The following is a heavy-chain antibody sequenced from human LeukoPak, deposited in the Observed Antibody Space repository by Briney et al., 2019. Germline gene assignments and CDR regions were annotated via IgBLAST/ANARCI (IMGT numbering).Heavy chain of an antibody. CDR3: ARDFWSGHSWFDP. CDR1: GGSISSGGYS. D-gene: IGHD3-3*01. V-gene: IGHV4-30-2*01. J-gene: IGHJ5*02. Sequence: SETLSLTCAVSGGSISSGGYSWSWIRQPPGKGLEWIGYIYHSGSTYYNPSLKSRVTISVDRSKNQFSLKLSSVTAADTAVYYCARDFWSGHSWFDPWGQGTLVTVSS. CDR2: IYHSGST.